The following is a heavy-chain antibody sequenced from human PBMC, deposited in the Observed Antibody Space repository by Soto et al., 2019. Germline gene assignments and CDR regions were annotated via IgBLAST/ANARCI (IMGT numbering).Heavy chain of an antibody. D-gene: IGHD6-13*01. CDR2: INPSGGST. Sequence: ASVKVSCKASGYTFTSYYMHWVRQAPGQGLEWMGIINPSGGSTSYAQKFQGRVTMTRDTSTSTVYMELSSLRSEDTAVYYCARYYSTTEVSGYSSSWHSTYYFGYWGQGTLVTVSS. CDR1: GYTFTSYY. CDR3: ARYYSTTEVSGYSSSWHSTYYFGY. J-gene: IGHJ4*02. V-gene: IGHV1-46*03.